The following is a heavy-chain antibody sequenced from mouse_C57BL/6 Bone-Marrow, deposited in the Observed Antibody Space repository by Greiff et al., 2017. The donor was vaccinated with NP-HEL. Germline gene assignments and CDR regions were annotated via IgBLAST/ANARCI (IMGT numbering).Heavy chain of an antibody. D-gene: IGHD2-5*01. Sequence: VQLQQSGAELAKPGASVKLSCKASGYTFTSYWMHWVKQRPGQGLEWIGYINPSSGYTKYNQKFKDKATLTADKASSTAYMQLSSLTYEDSAVYYCAREGLYSNYVRPIAMDYWGQGTSVTVSS. J-gene: IGHJ4*01. CDR3: AREGLYSNYVRPIAMDY. CDR1: GYTFTSYW. V-gene: IGHV1-7*01. CDR2: INPSSGYT.